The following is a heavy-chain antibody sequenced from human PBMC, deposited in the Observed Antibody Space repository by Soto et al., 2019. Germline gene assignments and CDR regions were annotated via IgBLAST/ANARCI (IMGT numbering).Heavy chain of an antibody. V-gene: IGHV4-61*01. CDR3: ARERTGDPTFFDY. CDR2: IYHSGST. Sequence: SETLSLTCAVSGGSVRSGSYYWSWIRQPPGKGLEWIGFIYHSGSTNYNPSLKSRVTISVDTSKNQFSLNLLSLTAADTAVYYCARERTGDPTFFDYWGQGALVTVS. D-gene: IGHD1-1*01. J-gene: IGHJ4*02. CDR1: GGSVRSGSYY.